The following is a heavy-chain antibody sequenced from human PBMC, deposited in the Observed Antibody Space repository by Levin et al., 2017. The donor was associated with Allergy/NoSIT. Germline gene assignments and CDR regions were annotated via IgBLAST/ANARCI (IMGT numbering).Heavy chain of an antibody. CDR2: IYYSGST. Sequence: SETLSLTCTVSGGSISSGDYYWSWIRQPPGKGLEWIGYIYYSGSTYYNPSLKSRVTISVDTSKNQFSLKLSSVTAADTAVYYCARGARYCSGGSCYGKWGQGTLVTVSS. CDR1: GGSISSGDYY. J-gene: IGHJ4*02. D-gene: IGHD2-15*01. CDR3: ARGARYCSGGSCYGK. V-gene: IGHV4-30-4*01.